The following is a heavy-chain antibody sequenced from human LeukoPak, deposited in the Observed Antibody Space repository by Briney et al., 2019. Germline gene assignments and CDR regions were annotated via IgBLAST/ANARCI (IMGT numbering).Heavy chain of an antibody. CDR3: TATIVTTGWFNFDY. V-gene: IGHV3-15*01. Sequence: GGSLRLSCAASGFMFSDAWMSWVRQAPGKGLEWVGRFKSEADGGTTDYAAPVKGRFIISRDDSKSTLFLEMTSLKIEDTAVYFCTATIVTTGWFNFDYWGQGALVTVSS. J-gene: IGHJ4*02. D-gene: IGHD6-19*01. CDR2: FKSEADGGTT. CDR1: GFMFSDAW.